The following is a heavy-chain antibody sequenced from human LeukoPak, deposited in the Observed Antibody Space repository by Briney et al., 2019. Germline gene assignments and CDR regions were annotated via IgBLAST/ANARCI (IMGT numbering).Heavy chain of an antibody. V-gene: IGHV1-2*02. CDR2: INPNNGGT. CDR1: GYNFTGYY. CDR3: ARGGSPIYYYYMDV. D-gene: IGHD2-2*01. Sequence: ASVKVSCKASGYNFTGYYMHWLRQAPGQGLEWMGWINPNNGGTNFAQKFQGRVTMARDTSISTAYMELSRLRSDDTAVYYCARGGSPIYYYYMDVWGKGTTVTISS. J-gene: IGHJ6*03.